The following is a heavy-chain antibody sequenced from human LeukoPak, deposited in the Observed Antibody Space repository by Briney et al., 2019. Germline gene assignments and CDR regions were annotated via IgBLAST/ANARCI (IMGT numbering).Heavy chain of an antibody. V-gene: IGHV1-2*02. CDR3: ARHYCGGDCYSWAFDI. CDR1: GYTFTGYY. J-gene: IGHJ3*02. CDR2: INPNSGGT. D-gene: IGHD2-21*02. Sequence: ASVKVSCKASGYTFTGYYMHWVRQAPGQGLEWMGWINPNSGGTNYAQKFQGRVTMTRDTSISTAYMELSRLRSDDTAVYYCARHYCGGDCYSWAFDIWGQGTMVTVSS.